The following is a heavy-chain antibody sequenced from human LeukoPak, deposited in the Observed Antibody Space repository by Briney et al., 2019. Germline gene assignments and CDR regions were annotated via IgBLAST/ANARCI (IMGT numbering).Heavy chain of an antibody. CDR1: GFTVSSNY. V-gene: IGHV3-53*01. CDR3: ARGGVDFWSGYYFDY. Sequence: GGSLRLSCAASGFTVSSNYMSWVRQAPGKGLEWVSVIYSGGSTYYADSVKGRFTISRDNSKNTLYLRMNSLRAEDTAVYYCARGGVDFWSGYYFDYWGQGTLVTVSS. CDR2: IYSGGST. J-gene: IGHJ4*02. D-gene: IGHD3-3*01.